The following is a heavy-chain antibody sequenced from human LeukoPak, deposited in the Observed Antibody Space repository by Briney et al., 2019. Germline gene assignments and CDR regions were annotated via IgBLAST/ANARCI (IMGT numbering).Heavy chain of an antibody. CDR2: IYSGGSK. J-gene: IGHJ5*02. Sequence: PGGSLRLSCAASGFTVSSNYMSWVRQAPGKGLEWVSVIYSGGSKYYADSVKGRFTISRDNSRNTLYLQMNSLRAEDTAVYYCARDRYYYDSSGYIPFDPWGQGTLVTVSS. V-gene: IGHV3-53*01. CDR1: GFTVSSNY. CDR3: ARDRYYYDSSGYIPFDP. D-gene: IGHD3-22*01.